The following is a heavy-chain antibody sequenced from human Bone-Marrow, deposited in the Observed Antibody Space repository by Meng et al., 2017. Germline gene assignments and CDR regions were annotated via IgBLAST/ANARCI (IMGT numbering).Heavy chain of an antibody. D-gene: IGHD3-3*01. CDR2: ISSSGSTI. V-gene: IGHV3-11*01. Sequence: GESLKISCAASGFTFSDYYMCWIRQAPGKGLEWVSYISSSGSTIYYADSVKGRFTISRDNAKNSLYLQMNSLRAEDTAVYYCARVAQSPNYYDFWSGYFHWFDPWGQGTLVTVSS. J-gene: IGHJ5*02. CDR1: GFTFSDYY. CDR3: ARVAQSPNYYDFWSGYFHWFDP.